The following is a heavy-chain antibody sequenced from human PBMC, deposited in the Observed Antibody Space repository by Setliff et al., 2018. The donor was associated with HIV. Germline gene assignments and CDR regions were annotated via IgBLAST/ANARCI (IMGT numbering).Heavy chain of an antibody. J-gene: IGHJ3*02. Sequence: KTSETLSLTCTVSGGSIYGSDYYWGWIRQPPGKGLESIGSIYYSGSTYYKPSLKSRVTISVDTSKNQFSLKLSSVTAADTAVYYCARSLVPSGYYYGRHAFDIWGQGTKVTVSS. V-gene: IGHV4-39*01. CDR1: GGSIYGSDYY. D-gene: IGHD3-22*01. CDR3: ARSLVPSGYYYGRHAFDI. CDR2: IYYSGST.